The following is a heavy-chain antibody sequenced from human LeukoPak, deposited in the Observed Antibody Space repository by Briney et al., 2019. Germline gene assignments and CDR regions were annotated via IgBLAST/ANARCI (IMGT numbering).Heavy chain of an antibody. Sequence: PGGSLRLSCAASGFTFSIYAMHWVRQAPGKGLEWVGVIWYEGRNKYYADSVKGRLTISRDNSTNTLYLQMNSLRAEDTAVYYCARDASPLGCCSSTSCYHWFDPWGQGTLVTVSS. CDR1: GFTFSIYA. CDR2: IWYEGRNK. D-gene: IGHD2-2*01. J-gene: IGHJ5*02. V-gene: IGHV3-33*08. CDR3: ARDASPLGCCSSTSCYHWFDP.